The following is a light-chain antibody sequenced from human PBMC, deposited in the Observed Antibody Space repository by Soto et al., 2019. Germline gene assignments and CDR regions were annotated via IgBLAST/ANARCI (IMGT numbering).Light chain of an antibody. CDR3: QHYGSSPPWT. V-gene: IGKV3-20*01. CDR1: QSVSRSY. CDR2: GAS. J-gene: IGKJ1*01. Sequence: EIVLTQSPGTLSLSPGERATLSCRASQSVSRSYLAWYQQKPGQAPRLLIYGASIRATGIPDRFSGSGSGTDFSLTLNKLEPEDFAVYYCQHYGSSPPWTFGQGTKVEIK.